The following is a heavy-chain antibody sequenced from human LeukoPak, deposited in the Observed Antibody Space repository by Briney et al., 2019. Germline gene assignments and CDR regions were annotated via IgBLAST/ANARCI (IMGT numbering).Heavy chain of an antibody. CDR1: GFTFSSYS. J-gene: IGHJ6*02. CDR3: AGGYSYGPGRYYYGMDV. CDR2: ISSSSSYI. D-gene: IGHD5-18*01. Sequence: PGGSLRLSCAASGFTFSSYSMNWVRQAPGKGLEWVSSISSSSSYIYYADSVKGRFTISRDNAKNSLYLQMNSLRAEDTAVYYCAGGYSYGPGRYYYGMDVWGQGTTVTVSS. V-gene: IGHV3-21*01.